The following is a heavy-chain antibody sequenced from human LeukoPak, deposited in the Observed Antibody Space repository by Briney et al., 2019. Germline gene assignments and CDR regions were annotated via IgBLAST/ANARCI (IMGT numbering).Heavy chain of an antibody. J-gene: IGHJ4*02. CDR3: ARDLDDILTGGAYFDY. V-gene: IGHV4-39*07. Sequence: PSETLSLTCTVSGGSISSSSYYWGWIRQPPGKGLEWIGSIYHSGSTYYNPSLKSRVTISVDTSKNQFSLKLSSVTAADTAVYYCARDLDDILTGGAYFDYWGQGTLVTVSS. CDR1: GGSISSSSYY. CDR2: IYHSGST. D-gene: IGHD3-9*01.